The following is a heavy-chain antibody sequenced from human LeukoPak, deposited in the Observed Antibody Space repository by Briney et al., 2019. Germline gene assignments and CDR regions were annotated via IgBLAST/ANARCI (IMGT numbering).Heavy chain of an antibody. Sequence: GGSLRLSCAASGFTFSRYAMSWVRQAPGKGLEWVAVISYDGSNKYYADSVKGRFTISRDNSKNTLYLQMNSLRAEDTAVYYCTRESEAFDIWGQGTMVTVSS. CDR2: ISYDGSNK. CDR3: TRESEAFDI. J-gene: IGHJ3*02. V-gene: IGHV3-30-3*01. CDR1: GFTFSRYA.